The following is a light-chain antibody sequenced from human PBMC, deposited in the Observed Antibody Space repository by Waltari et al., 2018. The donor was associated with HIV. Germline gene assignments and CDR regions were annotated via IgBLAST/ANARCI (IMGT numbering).Light chain of an antibody. Sequence: QSVLTQPPPVSGAPGQRVTISCTGSSSTIGAGYDVHWYQQLPGTAPKLLIYSSSDRALGVPDRFSGSKSGTSASLVITGLQAEDEADYYCQSYDRISWVFGAGTKLTVL. CDR1: SSTIGAGYD. CDR2: SSS. V-gene: IGLV1-40*01. CDR3: QSYDRISWV. J-gene: IGLJ3*02.